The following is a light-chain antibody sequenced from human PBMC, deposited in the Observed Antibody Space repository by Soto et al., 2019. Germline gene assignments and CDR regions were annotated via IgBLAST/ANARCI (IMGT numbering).Light chain of an antibody. Sequence: QSVLTQPASVSGSPGQSITISCTGTSSDVGGYNYVSWYQQHPGKAPKLMIYEVSNRPSGVSNRFSGSKSGNTASLTISGLQAEDEADYYCSSYAGSYTSYVFGTGTKVTVL. CDR2: EVS. CDR3: SSYAGSYTSYV. J-gene: IGLJ1*01. V-gene: IGLV2-14*01. CDR1: SSDVGGYNY.